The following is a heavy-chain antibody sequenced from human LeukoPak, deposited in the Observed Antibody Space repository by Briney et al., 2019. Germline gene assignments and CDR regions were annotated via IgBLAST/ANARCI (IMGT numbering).Heavy chain of an antibody. D-gene: IGHD4-17*01. CDR3: ARHGDYGDYGGYYYYGMDV. J-gene: IGHJ6*02. CDR2: IYYSGST. CDR1: GFTFSSYA. V-gene: IGHV4-39*01. Sequence: GSLRLSCAASGFTFSSYAMSWVRQPPGKGLEWIGSIYYSGSTFYNPSLKSRVTISVDTSKNQFSLKVRSVTAADTAVYYCARHGDYGDYGGYYYYGMDVWGQGTTVTVSS.